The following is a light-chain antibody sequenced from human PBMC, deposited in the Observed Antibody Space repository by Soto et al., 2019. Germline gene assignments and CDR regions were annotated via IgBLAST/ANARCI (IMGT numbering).Light chain of an antibody. CDR2: AAS. Sequence: DIQMTQSPSSLSASVGDRVTITCRASQGIGNDLGWYQQRPGKAPKRLIYAASSLQSGVPSRFSGSASGTEFTLTISALQPEDFATYYCLQHFIYPLTFGGGTKVEIK. V-gene: IGKV1-17*01. J-gene: IGKJ4*01. CDR3: LQHFIYPLT. CDR1: QGIGND.